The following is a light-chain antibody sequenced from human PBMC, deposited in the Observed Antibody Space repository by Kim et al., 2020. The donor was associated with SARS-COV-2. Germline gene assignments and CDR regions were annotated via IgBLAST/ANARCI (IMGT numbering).Light chain of an antibody. Sequence: IQMTQSPSSLSASVGDRVTITCRASQSISSYLNWYQQKPGKAPKLLIYAASSLQSGVPSRFSGSGSGTDFTLTISSLQPEDFATYYCQQSYRTPFTFGPGTKVDIK. CDR1: QSISSY. J-gene: IGKJ3*01. CDR2: AAS. CDR3: QQSYRTPFT. V-gene: IGKV1-39*01.